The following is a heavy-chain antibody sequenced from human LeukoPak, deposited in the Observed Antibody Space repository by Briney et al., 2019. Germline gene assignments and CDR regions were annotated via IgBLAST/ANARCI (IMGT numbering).Heavy chain of an antibody. D-gene: IGHD4/OR15-4a*01. J-gene: IGHJ4*02. V-gene: IGHV3-53*01. CDR3: ARRAGAYSHPYDY. CDR2: IYSDNT. CDR1: GFTVSSNS. Sequence: GRSLRLSCTVSGFTVSSNSMSWVRQAPGKGLEWVSFIYSDNTHYSDSVKGRFTISRDNSKNTLYLQMNSLRAEDTAVYYCARRAGAYSHPYDYWGQGTLVTVSS.